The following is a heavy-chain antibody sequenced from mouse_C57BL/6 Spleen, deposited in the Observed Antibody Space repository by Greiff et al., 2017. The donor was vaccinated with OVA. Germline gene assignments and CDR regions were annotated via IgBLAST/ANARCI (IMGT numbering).Heavy chain of an antibody. V-gene: IGHV1-81*01. CDR2: IYPGSGNT. CDR3: ARKLGRGADY. J-gene: IGHJ2*01. D-gene: IGHD4-1*01. Sequence: QVQLQQSGAELARPGASVKLSCKASGYTFTSYGISWVKQRTGQGLEWIGEIYPGSGNTYYNEKFKGKATLTADKSSSTAYMELRSLTSEDSAVYFCARKLGRGADYWGQGTTLTVSS. CDR1: GYTFTSYG.